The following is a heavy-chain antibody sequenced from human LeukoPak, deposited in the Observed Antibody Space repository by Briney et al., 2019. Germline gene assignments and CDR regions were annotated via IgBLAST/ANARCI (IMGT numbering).Heavy chain of an antibody. J-gene: IGHJ4*02. D-gene: IGHD7-27*01. V-gene: IGHV3-7*04. Sequence: SGGSLRLSCAASGFTFSSYWMSWVRQAPGKGLEWVANIKQEGSEKQYVDSVKGRFAISRDNAENSLYLQMNSLKAEDTAVYYCGRFTRSGDSVYWGQGTLVTVSS. CDR3: GRFTRSGDSVY. CDR2: IKQEGSEK. CDR1: GFTFSSYW.